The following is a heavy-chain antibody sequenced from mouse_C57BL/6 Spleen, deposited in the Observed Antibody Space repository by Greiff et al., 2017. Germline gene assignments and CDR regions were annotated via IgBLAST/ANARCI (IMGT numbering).Heavy chain of an antibody. CDR1: DYTFTSYW. Sequence: QVQLQQPGAELVMPGASVKLSCKASDYTFTSYWMHWVKQRPGQGLEWIGEIDPSDSYTNYNQKFKGKSTLTVDKSSSTAYMQLSSLTSEDSAVYYCARLGTGLFAYWGQGTLVTVSA. D-gene: IGHD4-1*01. CDR3: ARLGTGLFAY. J-gene: IGHJ3*01. CDR2: IDPSDSYT. V-gene: IGHV1-69*01.